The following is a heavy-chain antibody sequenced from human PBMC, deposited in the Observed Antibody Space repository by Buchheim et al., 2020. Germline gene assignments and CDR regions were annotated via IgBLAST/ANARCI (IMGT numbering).Heavy chain of an antibody. D-gene: IGHD3-22*01. V-gene: IGHV3-74*01. CDR1: AYPFSGNW. CDR2: INADGSDT. Sequence: EVRLVESGGGLIQPGGSLRLSCVVSAYPFSGNWLHWVRQVPGKGLMWVSRINADGSDTTYADSVTGRFTISRDNSKKTLYPQMNSLRAEDTAVYYCAKDRTMIVVVTVDAFDIWGQGT. CDR3: AKDRTMIVVVTVDAFDI. J-gene: IGHJ3*02.